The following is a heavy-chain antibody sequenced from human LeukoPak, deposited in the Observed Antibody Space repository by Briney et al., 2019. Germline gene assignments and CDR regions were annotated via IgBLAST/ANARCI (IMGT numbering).Heavy chain of an antibody. CDR2: ISYDGSNK. V-gene: IGHV3-30*18. CDR1: GFTFSSYG. Sequence: GGSLRLSCAASGFTFSSYGMHWVRQAPGKGLEWVAVISYDGSNKYYADSVKGRFTISRDNSKNTLYLQMNSLRAEDTAVYYCAKFPNYYGSGSSTEYYFDYWGQGTLVTVSS. D-gene: IGHD3-10*01. J-gene: IGHJ4*02. CDR3: AKFPNYYGSGSSTEYYFDY.